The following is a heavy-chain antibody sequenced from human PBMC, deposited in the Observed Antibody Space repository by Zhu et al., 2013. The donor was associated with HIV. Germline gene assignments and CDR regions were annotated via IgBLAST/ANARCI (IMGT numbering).Heavy chain of an antibody. Sequence: QVQLVQSGAEVKKPGASVKVSCKAAGYTFIAYYMHWVRQAPGQGLEWMGWINPNSGDTNYAQKFQGRVTMTRDTSISTAYMELSRLRSDDAAVYYCARVQDTAMVTGLGYWGQGTLVTVSS. CDR3: ARVQDTAMVTGLGY. D-gene: IGHD5-18*01. V-gene: IGHV1-2*02. CDR1: GYTFIAYY. J-gene: IGHJ4*02. CDR2: INPNSGDT.